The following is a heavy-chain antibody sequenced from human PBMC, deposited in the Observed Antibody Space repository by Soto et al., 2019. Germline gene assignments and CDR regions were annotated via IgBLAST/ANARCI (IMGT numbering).Heavy chain of an antibody. J-gene: IGHJ6*02. CDR1: GFTFSSYS. Sequence: EVQLVESGGGLVKPGGSLRLSCAASGFTFSSYSMNWVRQAPGKGLEWVSSISSSSSYIYYADSVKGRFTISRDNAKNSLYLQMNSLRAEDTAVYYCARDPGDSAFNYYYGMDVWGQGTTVTVSS. CDR2: ISSSSSYI. CDR3: ARDPGDSAFNYYYGMDV. D-gene: IGHD2-21*02. V-gene: IGHV3-21*01.